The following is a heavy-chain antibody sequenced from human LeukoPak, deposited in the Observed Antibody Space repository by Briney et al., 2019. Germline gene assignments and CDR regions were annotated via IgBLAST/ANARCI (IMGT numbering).Heavy chain of an antibody. D-gene: IGHD2-2*01. CDR3: AKDRSTSLMDV. CDR2: IRYDETNK. CDR1: GFTFRSYG. Sequence: PRGSLRLSCAASGFTFRSYGMHWVRQAPGKGLEWVAFIRYDETNKYYADSVKGRFTISRDNSNNTLYLQMNSLRTEDTAVYYCAKDRSTSLMDVWGKGTTVTVSS. J-gene: IGHJ6*04. V-gene: IGHV3-30*02.